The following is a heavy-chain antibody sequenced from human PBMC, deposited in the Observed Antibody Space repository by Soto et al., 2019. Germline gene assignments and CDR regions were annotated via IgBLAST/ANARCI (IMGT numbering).Heavy chain of an antibody. CDR1: GYTFTSYG. D-gene: IGHD2-8*02. V-gene: IGHV1-18*01. CDR3: AREHLPKHFTGTSGGFDY. Sequence: QVQLVQSGAEVKKPGASVKVSCKASGYTFTSYGISWVRQAPGQGLEWMGWISAYNGNTNYAQKLQGRVTMTTHTSTSTAYMELRSLRSDDTAVYYCAREHLPKHFTGTSGGFDYWGQGTLVTVSS. CDR2: ISAYNGNT. J-gene: IGHJ4*02.